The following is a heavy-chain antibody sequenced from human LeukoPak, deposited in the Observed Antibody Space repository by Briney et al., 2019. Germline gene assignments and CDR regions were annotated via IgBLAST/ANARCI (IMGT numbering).Heavy chain of an antibody. J-gene: IGHJ5*02. CDR3: ARVYITMVRGVIVFDP. D-gene: IGHD3-10*01. Sequence: SETLSLTCAVYGGSFSGYYWSWIRQPPGKGLEWIGEINHSGSTNYNPSLKSRVTISVDTSKNQFSLKLSSVTAPDTAVYYCARVYITMVRGVIVFDPWGQGTLVTVSS. V-gene: IGHV4-34*01. CDR1: GGSFSGYY. CDR2: INHSGST.